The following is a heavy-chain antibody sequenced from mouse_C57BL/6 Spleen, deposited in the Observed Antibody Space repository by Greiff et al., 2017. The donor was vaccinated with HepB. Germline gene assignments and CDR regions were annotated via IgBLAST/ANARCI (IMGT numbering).Heavy chain of an antibody. CDR1: GYTFTSYW. D-gene: IGHD2-4*01. CDR3: ARPCYYDYDGYAMDY. J-gene: IGHJ4*01. V-gene: IGHV1-72*01. CDR2: IDPNSGGT. Sequence: QVHVKQSGAELVKPGASVKLSCKASGYTFTSYWMHWVKQRPGRGLEWIGRIDPNSGGTKYNEKFKSKATLTVDKPSSTAYMQLSSLTSEDSAVYYCARPCYYDYDGYAMDYWGQGTSVTVSS.